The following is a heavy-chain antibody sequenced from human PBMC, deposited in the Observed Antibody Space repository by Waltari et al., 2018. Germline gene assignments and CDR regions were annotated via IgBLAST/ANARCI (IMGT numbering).Heavy chain of an antibody. D-gene: IGHD2-2*01. J-gene: IGHJ4*02. CDR2: VDYSTST. Sequence: QVQLHQWGAGLLKPSETLSLTCAVSGGSFSGSYWSWSRQPPGKGLEWIGEVDYSTSTNYNPSLASRVTVSIDTSKKRFSLKLTSVTAADTAVYYCARSPPAAAPIWGYDFWSQGSLVTVSS. V-gene: IGHV4-34*01. CDR3: ARSPPAAAPIWGYDF. CDR1: GGSFSGSY.